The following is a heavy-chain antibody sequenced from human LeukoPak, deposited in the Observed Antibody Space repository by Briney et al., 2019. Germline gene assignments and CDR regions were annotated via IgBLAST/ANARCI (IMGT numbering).Heavy chain of an antibody. CDR2: IIPIFGTA. J-gene: IGHJ6*03. D-gene: IGHD2-2*01. V-gene: IGHV1-69*05. CDR3: AGYQLLPTDYYYYYMDV. CDR1: GGTFSSYA. Sequence: SVKVSCKASGGTFSSYAISWVRQAPGQGLEWMGGIIPIFGTANYAQRFQGRVTITTDESTSTACMELSSLRSEDTAVYYCAGYQLLPTDYYYYYMDVWGKGTTVTVSS.